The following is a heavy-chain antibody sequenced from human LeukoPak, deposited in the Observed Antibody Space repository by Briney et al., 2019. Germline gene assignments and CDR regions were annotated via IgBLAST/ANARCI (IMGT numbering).Heavy chain of an antibody. CDR3: AKGIEQWPGDYYYYGMDV. V-gene: IGHV3-23*01. CDR1: GFTFSSHT. J-gene: IGHJ6*02. CDR2: ISGRGSST. D-gene: IGHD6-19*01. Sequence: PGGSLRVSSAAPGFTFSSHTMCWVCQGPGKGLEWGSHISGRGSSTYYADSVEGRVTISRDNSKNTLYLQMNSLRAEDTAVYYCAKGIEQWPGDYYYYGMDVWGQGTTVTVSS.